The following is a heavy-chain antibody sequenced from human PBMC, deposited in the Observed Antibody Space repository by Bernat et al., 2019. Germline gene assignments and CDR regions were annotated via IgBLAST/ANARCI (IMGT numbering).Heavy chain of an antibody. J-gene: IGHJ4*02. CDR1: GFTFSNAW. CDR3: TTEDTVTTWGY. Sequence: EVQLVESGGGLVKPGGSLRLSCAASGFTFSNAWMSWVRQAPGKGLEWVGRIKSKTDGGTTDYATPVKGRFTISRDDSKNTLYLQMNSLKTEDTAVYYCTTEDTVTTWGYWGQGTLVTVSS. CDR2: IKSKTDGGTT. D-gene: IGHD4-17*01. V-gene: IGHV3-15*01.